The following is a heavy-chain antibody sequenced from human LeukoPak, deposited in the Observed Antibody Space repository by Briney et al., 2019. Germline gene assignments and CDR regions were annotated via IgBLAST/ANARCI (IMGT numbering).Heavy chain of an antibody. V-gene: IGHV3-9*01. D-gene: IGHD2-2*02. CDR2: IRWNGGSI. J-gene: IGHJ4*02. CDR3: AKVYTNTWYYFGH. CDR1: GFTFDDYA. Sequence: GGSLRLSCAASGFTFDDYAMHWVRQAPGKGLEWVSGIRWNGGSIGYADSVRGRFTISRDNAKNSLYLEMNSLRAEDTALYYCAKVYTNTWYYFGHWGQGTLVTVSS.